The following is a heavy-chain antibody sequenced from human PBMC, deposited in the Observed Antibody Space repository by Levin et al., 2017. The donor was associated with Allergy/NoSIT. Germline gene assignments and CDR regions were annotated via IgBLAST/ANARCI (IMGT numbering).Heavy chain of an antibody. V-gene: IGHV3-30-3*01. J-gene: IGHJ6*02. CDR2: ISYDGSNK. CDR1: GFTFSSYA. Sequence: GESLKISCAASGFTFSSYAMHWVRQAPGKGLEWVAVISYDGSNKYYADSVKGRFTISRDNSKNTLYLQMNSLRAEDTAVYYCARDRGAAAENYYYYGMDVWGQGTTVTVSS. CDR3: ARDRGAAAENYYYYGMDV. D-gene: IGHD6-13*01.